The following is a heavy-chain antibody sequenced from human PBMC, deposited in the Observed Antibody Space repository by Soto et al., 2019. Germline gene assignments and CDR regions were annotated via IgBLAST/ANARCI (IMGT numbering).Heavy chain of an antibody. J-gene: IGHJ4*02. CDR1: GGSTMISSYY. Sequence: QLQLQESGPRLMKPSETLSLTCDVSGGSTMISSYYCAWIRQPPGKGLEWIGIMYYSGSTYYNPSLKSRVTMSVETSKNQFSLRLNSVTAADTAVYYCARLTIVVATPYHFDYWGQGILVTVSS. V-gene: IGHV4-39*01. D-gene: IGHD1-26*01. CDR3: ARLTIVVATPYHFDY. CDR2: MYYSGST.